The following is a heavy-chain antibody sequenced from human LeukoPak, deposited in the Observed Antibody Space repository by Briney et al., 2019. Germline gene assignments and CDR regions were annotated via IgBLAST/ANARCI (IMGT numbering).Heavy chain of an antibody. J-gene: IGHJ3*02. V-gene: IGHV4-34*01. CDR3: AKSNGYGLVDI. CDR2: INHSGST. CDR1: GGSFSGYY. Sequence: SETLSLICAVYGGSFSGYYWSWIRQPPGKGLEWIGEINHSGSTNYNPSLKSRVTISVDTSKNQFSLKLSSVTAADTAVYYCAKSNGYGLVDIWGQGTMVTVSS. D-gene: IGHD3-10*01.